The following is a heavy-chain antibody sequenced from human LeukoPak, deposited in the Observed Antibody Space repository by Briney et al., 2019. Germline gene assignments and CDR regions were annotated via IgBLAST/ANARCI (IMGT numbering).Heavy chain of an antibody. CDR3: ARAQGYCSSTSCYAIRRFDY. J-gene: IGHJ4*02. Sequence: SETLSLTCTVSGGSISSYYWSWIRQPPGKGLEWIGYIYYSGSTNYNPSLASRVTISVDTSRNQFSLKLCSVTAADTAVYYCARAQGYCSSTSCYAIRRFDYWGQGTLVTVSS. CDR1: GGSISSYY. V-gene: IGHV4-59*01. D-gene: IGHD2-2*01. CDR2: IYYSGST.